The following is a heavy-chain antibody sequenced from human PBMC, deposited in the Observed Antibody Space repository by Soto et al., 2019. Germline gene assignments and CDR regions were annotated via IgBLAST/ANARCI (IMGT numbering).Heavy chain of an antibody. D-gene: IGHD3-3*01. CDR2: IYTSGST. CDR3: ERSRSLEWLPDY. CDR1: GGSISSYY. V-gene: IGHV4-4*07. J-gene: IGHJ4*02. Sequence: SETLSLTCTVSGGSISSYYWSWIRQPAGKGLEWIGGIYTSGSTNYNPSLKSRVTISVDTSKNKFSLKLSSVTAADTAVYYCERSRSLEWLPDYWGQGTLVTVSS.